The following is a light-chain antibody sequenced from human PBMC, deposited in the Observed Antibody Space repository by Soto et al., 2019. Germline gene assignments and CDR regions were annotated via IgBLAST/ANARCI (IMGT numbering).Light chain of an antibody. J-gene: IGLJ1*01. CDR3: CSYAGSPRV. CDR1: SSDVGSYNL. Sequence: QSALTQPASVSGSPGQSITIFCTGTSSDVGSYNLVSWYQQHPGKAPKLMIYEVSKRPSGVSNRFSGSKSGNTASLTISGLQAEDEADYYCCSYAGSPRVFGTGTKLTVL. CDR2: EVS. V-gene: IGLV2-23*02.